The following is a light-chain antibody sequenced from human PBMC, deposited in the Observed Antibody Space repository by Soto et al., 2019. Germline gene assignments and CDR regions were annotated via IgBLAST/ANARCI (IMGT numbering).Light chain of an antibody. CDR1: SSDVGGYNY. Sequence: QSVLTQHASVSGSPGQSITISCTGTSSDVGGYNYVSWYQQHPGKAPKLMIYDVSNRPSGVSNRFSGSKSGNTASLTISGLQAEDEADYFCSSFTSGTPYVFGPGTKLTVL. CDR3: SSFTSGTPYV. CDR2: DVS. V-gene: IGLV2-14*03. J-gene: IGLJ1*01.